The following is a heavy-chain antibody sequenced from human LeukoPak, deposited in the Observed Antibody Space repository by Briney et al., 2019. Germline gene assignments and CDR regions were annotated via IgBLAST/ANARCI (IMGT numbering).Heavy chain of an antibody. D-gene: IGHD2-21*02. CDR3: ARESIGRGGDSDY. V-gene: IGHV3-48*02. CDR2: ISSSSTI. CDR1: GFTFSSYS. Sequence: PGGSLRLSCAASGFTFSSYSMNWVRQAPGKGLEWVSYISSSSTIYYADSVKGRFTISRDNAKNSLYLQMNSLRDEDTAVYYCARESIGRGGDSDYWGQGTLVTVSS. J-gene: IGHJ4*02.